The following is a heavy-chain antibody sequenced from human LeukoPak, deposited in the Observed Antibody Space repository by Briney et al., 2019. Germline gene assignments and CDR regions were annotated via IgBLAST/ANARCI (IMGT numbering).Heavy chain of an antibody. J-gene: IGHJ4*02. D-gene: IGHD6-13*01. CDR2: INTDGSST. CDR3: ARRTAAGKYYFDS. V-gene: IGHV3-74*01. CDR1: GFTFSSYW. Sequence: PGGSLRLSCAASGFTFSSYWMHWVRQAPGKGLVWVSVINTDGSSTNYADSVKGRFTISRDNAENTLYLQMNSLRAEDTAVYYCARRTAAGKYYFDSWGQGTLVTVSS.